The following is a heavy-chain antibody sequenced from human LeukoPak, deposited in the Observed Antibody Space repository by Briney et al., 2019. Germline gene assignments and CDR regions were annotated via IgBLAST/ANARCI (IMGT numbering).Heavy chain of an antibody. Sequence: SETLSLTCAVYGGPFSGYYWSWIRQPPGKGLEWIGEINHSGSTNYNPSLKSRVTISVDTSKNQFSLKLSSVTAADTAVYYCARCQRGPAADYWGQGTLVTVSS. D-gene: IGHD2-15*01. J-gene: IGHJ4*02. CDR1: GGPFSGYY. CDR3: ARCQRGPAADY. V-gene: IGHV4-34*01. CDR2: INHSGST.